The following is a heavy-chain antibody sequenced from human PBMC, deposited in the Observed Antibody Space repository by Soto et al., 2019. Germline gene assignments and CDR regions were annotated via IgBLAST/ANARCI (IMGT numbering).Heavy chain of an antibody. Sequence: QVQLQESGPGLVKPSETLSLTCTFSGGSISSYYWSWIRQPPGKGLEWIGSIYSSGSTNYNPSLKSRVTISVDTSKNQHYLKLSSVTAADTAVYYCARDHLQNGEIYGMDVWGQGTPVTVSS. V-gene: IGHV4-59*01. D-gene: IGHD3-10*01. CDR1: GGSISSYY. J-gene: IGHJ6*02. CDR2: IYSSGST. CDR3: ARDHLQNGEIYGMDV.